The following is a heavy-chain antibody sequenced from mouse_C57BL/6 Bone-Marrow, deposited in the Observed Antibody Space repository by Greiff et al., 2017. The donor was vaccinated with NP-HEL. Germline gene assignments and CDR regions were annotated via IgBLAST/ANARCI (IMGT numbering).Heavy chain of an antibody. J-gene: IGHJ4*01. D-gene: IGHD2-1*01. V-gene: IGHV1-5*01. CDR2: IYPGNSDT. CDR1: GYTFTSYW. Sequence: EVQLQQSGTVLARPGASVKMSCKTSGYTFTSYWMHWVKQRPGQGLEWIGAIYPGNSDTSSPPKFKGKAKLTAVTSASTAYMELSSLTNEDSAVYYCTYGNYYYAMDYWGQGTAVTVSS. CDR3: TYGNYYYAMDY.